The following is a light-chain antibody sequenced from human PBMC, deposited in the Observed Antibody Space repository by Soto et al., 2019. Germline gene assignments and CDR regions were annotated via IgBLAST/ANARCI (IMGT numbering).Light chain of an antibody. CDR2: DAS. CDR3: QKYDSLPLT. CDR1: QDMSNY. V-gene: IGKV1-33*01. Sequence: DIQMTQSPSSLSASVVDRVTISCQAIQDMSNYLNWYQHKEGKAPNLLIYDASNLETGVPSRFSGSGSGTDFTLTISSLQPEDIATYYCQKYDSLPLTFGPGTKVDIK. J-gene: IGKJ3*01.